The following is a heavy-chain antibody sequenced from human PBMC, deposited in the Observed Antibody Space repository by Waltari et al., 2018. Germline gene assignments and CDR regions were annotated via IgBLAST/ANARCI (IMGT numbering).Heavy chain of an antibody. CDR2: ISQEGSEK. CDR1: GFTFSNTW. D-gene: IGHD6-13*01. Sequence: EVQLVESGGGLVQPGGSLILSCAASGFTFSNTWMTWVRQAPGKGLEWVANISQEGSEKYSVWSVKGRFTISRDNAKNALYLQLNSLRADDTAVYYCTRGGDDSSWYWRNWGQGTLVTVSS. J-gene: IGHJ4*02. V-gene: IGHV3-7*01. CDR3: TRGGDDSSWYWRN.